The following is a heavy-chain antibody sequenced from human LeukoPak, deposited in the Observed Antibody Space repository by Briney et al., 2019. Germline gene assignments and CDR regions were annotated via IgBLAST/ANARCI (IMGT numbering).Heavy chain of an antibody. V-gene: IGHV3-30*18. CDR2: ISYGGSNK. J-gene: IGHJ4*02. CDR3: AKDVGMIGYCSGGSCYAIDY. CDR1: GFTFSSYA. D-gene: IGHD2-15*01. Sequence: GGSLRLSCAASGFTFSSYAMSWVRQAPGKGLEWVAVISYGGSNKFYAGSVKGRFTISRDNSKNTLYLQMNSLRAEDTAVYYCAKDVGMIGYCSGGSCYAIDYWGQGTLVTASS.